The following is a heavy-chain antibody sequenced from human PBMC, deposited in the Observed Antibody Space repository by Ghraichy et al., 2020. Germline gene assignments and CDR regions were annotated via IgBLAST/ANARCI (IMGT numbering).Heavy chain of an antibody. CDR3: ARETTTDETSAFED. D-gene: IGHD1-1*01. CDR1: GGSISSYY. V-gene: IGHV4-59*01. CDR2: IYYSGST. J-gene: IGHJ4*02. Sequence: SETLSLTCTVSGGSISSYYWSWIRQPPGKGLEWIGYIYYSGSTNYNPSLKSRVTISVDTSKNQFSLKLSSVTAADTAVYYCARETTTDETSAFEDWGQGTLVTVSS.